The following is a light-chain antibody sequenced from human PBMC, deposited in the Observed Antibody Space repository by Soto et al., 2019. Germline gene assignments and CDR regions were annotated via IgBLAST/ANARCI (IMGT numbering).Light chain of an antibody. CDR1: SSDVGGYNY. J-gene: IGLJ2*01. V-gene: IGLV2-14*03. CDR3: SSYTTSSTVV. Sequence: QSALTQPASVSGSPGQSITISCTGSSSDVGGYNYVSWYQQHHPGKAPKLMIYDVSNRPSGVSNRFSGSKSGNTASLTISGLQAEDEVDYYCSSYTTSSTVVFGGGTKLTVL. CDR2: DVS.